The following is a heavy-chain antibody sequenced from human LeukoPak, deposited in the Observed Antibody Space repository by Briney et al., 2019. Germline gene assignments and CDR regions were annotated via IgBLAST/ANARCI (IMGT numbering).Heavy chain of an antibody. D-gene: IGHD3-3*01. CDR3: AREEWSGYYMTWFDP. CDR1: GGSISSDEYY. J-gene: IGHJ5*02. Sequence: PSETLSLTCSVSGGSISSDEYYWSWIRQPPGKGLEWIGYINYRANTFYNPSLRSRLDMSIDTSRSQFSLKLSSVTAADTAVYYCAREEWSGYYMTWFDPWGQGTLVTVSS. CDR2: INYRANT. V-gene: IGHV4-30-4*01.